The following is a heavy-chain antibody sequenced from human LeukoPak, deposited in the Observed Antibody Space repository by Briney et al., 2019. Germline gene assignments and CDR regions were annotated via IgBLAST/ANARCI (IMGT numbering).Heavy chain of an antibody. J-gene: IGHJ4*02. CDR3: ARGLGWLQF. Sequence: GGSLRLSCAASGFTFSSYAMHWVRQAPGKGLEWVAVISNDGSNKYYADSVKGRFTISRDNSKSTLYLQMNSLRAEDTAVYYCARGLGWLQFWGQGTLVTVSS. D-gene: IGHD5-24*01. CDR2: ISNDGSNK. CDR1: GFTFSSYA. V-gene: IGHV3-30-3*01.